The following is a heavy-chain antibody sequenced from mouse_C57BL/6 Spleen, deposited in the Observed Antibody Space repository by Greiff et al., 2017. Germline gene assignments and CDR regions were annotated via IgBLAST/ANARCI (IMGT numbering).Heavy chain of an antibody. D-gene: IGHD2-3*01. J-gene: IGHJ1*03. CDR1: GFTFSSYA. V-gene: IGHV5-9-1*02. CDR2: ISSGGDYI. Sequence: EVHLVESGEGLVKPGGSLKLSCAASGFTFSSYAMSWVRQTPEKRLEWVAYISSGGDYIYYADTVKGRFTISRDNARNTLYLQMSSLKSEDTAMYYCTRGDGYYAWYFDVWGTGTTVTVSS. CDR3: TRGDGYYAWYFDV.